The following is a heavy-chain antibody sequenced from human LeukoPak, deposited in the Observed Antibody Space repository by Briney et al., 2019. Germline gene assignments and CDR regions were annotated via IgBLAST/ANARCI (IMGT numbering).Heavy chain of an antibody. J-gene: IGHJ3*02. CDR3: ARDSRFLKDAFDI. CDR1: GYTFTGYY. V-gene: IGHV1-2*02. CDR2: INPNSGGT. Sequence: ASMKVSCKASGYTFTGYYMHWVRHAPGQGLEWMGWINPNSGGTNYAQKFQGRVTMTRDTSITTAYMELSRLRSDDTAVYYCARDSRFLKDAFDIWGQGTMVTVSS. D-gene: IGHD3-3*01.